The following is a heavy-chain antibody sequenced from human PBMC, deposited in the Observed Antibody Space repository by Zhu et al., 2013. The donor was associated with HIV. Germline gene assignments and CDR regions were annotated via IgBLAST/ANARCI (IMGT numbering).Heavy chain of an antibody. D-gene: IGHD4-17*01. Sequence: QVQLVQSGXSEKPGLSEGFCKASGYTFTSYYIHWVRQAPGQGLEWMGIINPSGGSTSYAQKFQGRVTMTRDTSTSTVYMELSSLRSEDTAVYYCARVATVTKDYFDYWGQGTLVTVSS. V-gene: IGHV1-46*01. CDR3: ARVATVTKDYFDY. CDR1: GYTFTSYY. CDR2: INPSGGST. J-gene: IGHJ4*02.